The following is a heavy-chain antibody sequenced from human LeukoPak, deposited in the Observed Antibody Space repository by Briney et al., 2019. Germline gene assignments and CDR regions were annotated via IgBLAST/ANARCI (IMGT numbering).Heavy chain of an antibody. CDR2: IHYTGNT. CDR1: GVSISSSY. V-gene: IGHV4-59*01. Sequence: SETLSLTCTVSGVSISSSYWSWIRQPPGKGLEWIGFIHYTGNTNHNPSLKNRVTISVDTSKNQFSLKLSSVTAADTAIYYCAKYGQYNFDYWGQGTLVTVYS. D-gene: IGHD2/OR15-2a*01. CDR3: AKYGQYNFDY. J-gene: IGHJ4*02.